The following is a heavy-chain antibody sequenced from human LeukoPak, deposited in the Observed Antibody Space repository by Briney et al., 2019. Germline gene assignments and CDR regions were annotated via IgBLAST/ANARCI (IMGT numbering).Heavy chain of an antibody. CDR1: GFTFSSYA. J-gene: IGHJ4*02. V-gene: IGHV3-23*01. CDR3: AKYFSWDFGVANNPIDY. D-gene: IGHD3-3*01. Sequence: GGSLRLSCAASGFTFSSYAMSWVRQAPGKGLEWVSAISGSGGSTYYADSVKGRFTISRDNSKNTLYLQMNSLRAEDTAVYYCAKYFSWDFGVANNPIDYWGQGTLVTVSS. CDR2: ISGSGGST.